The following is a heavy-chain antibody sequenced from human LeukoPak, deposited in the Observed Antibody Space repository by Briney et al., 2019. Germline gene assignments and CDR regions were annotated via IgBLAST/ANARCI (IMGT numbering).Heavy chain of an antibody. J-gene: IGHJ4*02. CDR2: IYHSGST. CDR1: GGSISSSSYY. D-gene: IGHD3-16*02. Sequence: SETLSLTCTVSGGSISSSSYYWGWIRQPPGKGLEWIGSIYHSGSTYYNPSLKSRVTISVDTSKNQFSLKLSSVTAADTAVYYCARRMITFGGVIVYDYWGQGTLVTVSS. V-gene: IGHV4-39*07. CDR3: ARRMITFGGVIVYDY.